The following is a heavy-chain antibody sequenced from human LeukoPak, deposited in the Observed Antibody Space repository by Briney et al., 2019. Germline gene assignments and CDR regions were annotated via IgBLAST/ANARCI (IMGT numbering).Heavy chain of an antibody. D-gene: IGHD2-15*01. CDR1: GYTFTSYA. CDR3: ARAGRISPVWIDP. J-gene: IGHJ5*02. V-gene: IGHV1-3*01. Sequence: ASVKVSCKASGYTFTSYAMHWVRQAPGQRLEWMGWINAGNGNTKYSQKFQGRVTITRDTSASTTYMELSSLRSEDTAVYYCARAGRISPVWIDPWGQGTLVTVSS. CDR2: INAGNGNT.